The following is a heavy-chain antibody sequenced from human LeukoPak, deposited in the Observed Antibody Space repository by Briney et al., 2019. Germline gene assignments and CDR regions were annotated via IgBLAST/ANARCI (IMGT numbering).Heavy chain of an antibody. CDR1: GFAVSSNY. Sequence: SGGSLRLSCAASGFAVSSNYMSWVRQAPGKGLEWVSVIYSGGSTYYADSVKGRFTISRDNSKNTLYLQMNSLRAEDTAVYYCARVGVFGYCTRDSCHSPFDHWGQGTLVTVSS. CDR2: IYSGGST. D-gene: IGHD2-15*01. J-gene: IGHJ4*02. V-gene: IGHV3-66*01. CDR3: ARVGVFGYCTRDSCHSPFDH.